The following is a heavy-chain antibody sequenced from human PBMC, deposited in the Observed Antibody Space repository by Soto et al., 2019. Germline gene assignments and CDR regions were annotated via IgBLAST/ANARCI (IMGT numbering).Heavy chain of an antibody. D-gene: IGHD2-15*01. J-gene: IGHJ4*02. V-gene: IGHV4-30-4*01. Sequence: SETLSLTCTVSGGSISSGDYYWSWIRQPPGKGLEWIGYIYYSGSTYYNPSLKSRVTISVDTSKNQFSLKLSSVTAADTAVYYCARSVVAATYSFDYWGQGTLVTVSS. CDR1: GGSISSGDYY. CDR3: ARSVVAATYSFDY. CDR2: IYYSGST.